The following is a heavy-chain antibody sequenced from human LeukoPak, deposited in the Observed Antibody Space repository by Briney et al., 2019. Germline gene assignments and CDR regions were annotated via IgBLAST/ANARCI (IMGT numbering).Heavy chain of an antibody. J-gene: IGHJ4*02. Sequence: ASVKVSCKASGYSFTGYYIHWVRQAPGQGLEWMGWINPHSGGTNYAQKFQGGVTMTRDTSITTAYMELSSLRSDDTAVYYCARDVGEYCSSTNCYASHYWGQGTLVTVSS. CDR3: ARDVGEYCSSTNCYASHY. V-gene: IGHV1-2*02. CDR1: GYSFTGYY. D-gene: IGHD2-2*01. CDR2: INPHSGGT.